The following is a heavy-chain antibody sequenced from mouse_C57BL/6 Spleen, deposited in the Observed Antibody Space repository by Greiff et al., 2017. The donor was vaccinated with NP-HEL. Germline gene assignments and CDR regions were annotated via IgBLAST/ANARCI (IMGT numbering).Heavy chain of an antibody. Sequence: EVNVVESGGGLVKPGGSLKLSCAASGFTFSDYGMHWVRQAPEKGLEWVAYISSGSSTIYYADTVKGRFTISRDNAKNTLFLQMTSLRSEDTAMYYCARVYDYDGYYAMDYWGQGTSVTVSS. CDR1: GFTFSDYG. V-gene: IGHV5-17*01. J-gene: IGHJ4*01. D-gene: IGHD2-4*01. CDR3: ARVYDYDGYYAMDY. CDR2: ISSGSSTI.